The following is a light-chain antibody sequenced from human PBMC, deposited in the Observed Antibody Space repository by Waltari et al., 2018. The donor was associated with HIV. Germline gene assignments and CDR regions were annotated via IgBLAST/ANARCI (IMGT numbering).Light chain of an antibody. J-gene: IGLJ1*01. CDR1: SSAVADYNY. CDR2: DVS. CDR3: CSYAGIYSYV. Sequence: QSALTPPRSVSGSPGQSVPISCPGTSSAVADYNYVSWYQQHPGKAPKVMIYDVSKRPSGVPDRFSGSKSGNTASLTISGLQGEDEADYYCCSYAGIYSYVFGTGTKVTVL. V-gene: IGLV2-11*01.